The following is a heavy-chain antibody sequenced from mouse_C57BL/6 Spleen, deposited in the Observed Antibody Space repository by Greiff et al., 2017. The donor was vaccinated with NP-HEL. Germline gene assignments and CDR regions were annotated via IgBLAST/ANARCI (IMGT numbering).Heavy chain of an antibody. V-gene: IGHV1-55*01. CDR2: IYPGSGST. Sequence: VQLQQSGAELVKPGASVKMSCKASGYTFTSYWITWVKQRPGQGLEWIGDIYPGSGSTNYNEKFKSKATLTVDTSSSTAYMQLSSLTSEDSAVYYGARWDDGYYGWFAYRGQGTLVTVSA. CDR3: ARWDDGYYGWFAY. CDR1: GYTFTSYW. J-gene: IGHJ3*01. D-gene: IGHD2-3*01.